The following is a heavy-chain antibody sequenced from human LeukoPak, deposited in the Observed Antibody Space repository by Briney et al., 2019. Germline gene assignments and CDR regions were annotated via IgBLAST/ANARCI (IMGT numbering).Heavy chain of an antibody. J-gene: IGHJ6*03. CDR3: ARVRYSGSYYYYYYMDV. CDR2: IYTSGST. Sequence: PSETLSLTCTVSGGSISSYYWSWIRQPAGKGLEWIGRIYTSGSTNYNPSLKSRVTMSVDTPKNQFSLKLSPVTAADTAVYYCARVRYSGSYYYYYYMDVWGKGTTVTVSS. V-gene: IGHV4-4*07. D-gene: IGHD1-26*01. CDR1: GGSISSYY.